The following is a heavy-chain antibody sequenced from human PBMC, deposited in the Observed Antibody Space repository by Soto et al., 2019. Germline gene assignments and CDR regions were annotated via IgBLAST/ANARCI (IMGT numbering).Heavy chain of an antibody. CDR2: IYYSGST. D-gene: IGHD5-12*01. V-gene: IGHV4-39*01. CDR3: ARRGGYSGYDVQLGFDY. CDR1: GGSISSSSYY. Sequence: QVQLQESGPGLVKPSETLSLTCTVSGGSISSSSYYWGWIRQPPGKGLEWIGSIYYSGSTYYNPSIKSRVTISVDTSKNRFSGELSSVAAADTAVYYCARRGGYSGYDVQLGFDYWGQGTLVTVSS. J-gene: IGHJ4*02.